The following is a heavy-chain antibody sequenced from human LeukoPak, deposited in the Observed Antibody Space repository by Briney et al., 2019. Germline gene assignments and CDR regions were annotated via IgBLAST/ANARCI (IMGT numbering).Heavy chain of an antibody. D-gene: IGHD1-26*01. CDR3: ARDREWELQSLRYFDY. CDR1: GGSVGSGGYY. CDR2: IDYSGST. V-gene: IGHV4-61*08. J-gene: IGHJ4*02. Sequence: SETLSLTCTVSGGSVGSGGYYWSWIRQPPGKGLEWIGYIDYSGSTYDNPSLKSRVTISVDTSKNQFSLKLSSVTAADTAVYYCARDREWELQSLRYFDYWGQGTLVTVSS.